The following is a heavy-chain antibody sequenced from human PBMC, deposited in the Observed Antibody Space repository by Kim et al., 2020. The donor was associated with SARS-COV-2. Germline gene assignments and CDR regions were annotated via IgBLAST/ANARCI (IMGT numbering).Heavy chain of an antibody. CDR2: IDPSDSYT. J-gene: IGHJ3*02. CDR3: ARPSRLRDCSSTSCYRNDAFDI. V-gene: IGHV5-10-1*01. Sequence: GESLKISCKGSGYSFTSYWISWVRQMPGKGLEWMGRIDPSDSYTNYSPSFQGHVTISADKSISTAYLQWSSLKASDTAMYYCARPSRLRDCSSTSCYRNDAFDIWGQVTMVTVSS. D-gene: IGHD2-2*01. CDR1: GYSFTSYW.